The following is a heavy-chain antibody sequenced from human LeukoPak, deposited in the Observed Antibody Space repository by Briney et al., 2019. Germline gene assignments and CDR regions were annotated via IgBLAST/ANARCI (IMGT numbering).Heavy chain of an antibody. CDR3: AKSLLTTAAGTGRAFDI. J-gene: IGHJ3*02. D-gene: IGHD2/OR15-2a*01. V-gene: IGHV3-30-3*01. CDR1: GFTFSNYA. Sequence: GRSLRLSCAASGFTFSNYAMHWVRQAPGKGLEWVAVISYDGSNKYYADSVKGRFTISRDNSKNTLFLQMNNLRAEDTAKYYCAKSLLTTAAGTGRAFDIWGQGTMVTVSS. CDR2: ISYDGSNK.